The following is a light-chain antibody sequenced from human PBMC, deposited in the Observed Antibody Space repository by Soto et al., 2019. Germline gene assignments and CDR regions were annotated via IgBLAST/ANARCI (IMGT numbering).Light chain of an antibody. CDR1: SSNIGSNY. CDR3: GTWDSSLSAGV. Sequence: QSVLTQPPSVSAAPGQKVTISCSGSSSNIGSNYVSWYQQVPGAAPKLLISDNNKRPSGIPDRFSGSKSGTSATLGITGLQTGDEADYYCGTWDSSLSAGVFGGGTKLTVL. CDR2: DNN. J-gene: IGLJ2*01. V-gene: IGLV1-51*01.